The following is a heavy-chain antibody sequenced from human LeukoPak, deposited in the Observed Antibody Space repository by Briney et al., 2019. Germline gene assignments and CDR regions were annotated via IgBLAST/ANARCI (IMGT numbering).Heavy chain of an antibody. Sequence: PSETLSLTCIVSGGSINSYYWSWIRQPAGKGLEWIGRIYTSGSTNYNPSLQSRVTMSVDTSKNQFSLKLSSVTAADTAVYYCARGMTAYYDILTGYFDYWGQGTLVTVSS. V-gene: IGHV4-4*07. CDR1: GGSINSYY. J-gene: IGHJ4*02. CDR3: ARGMTAYYDILTGYFDY. CDR2: IYTSGST. D-gene: IGHD3-9*01.